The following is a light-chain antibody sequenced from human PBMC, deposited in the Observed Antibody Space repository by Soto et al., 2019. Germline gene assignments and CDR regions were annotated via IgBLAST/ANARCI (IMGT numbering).Light chain of an antibody. Sequence: QLVLIQSSSASASLGSSVKLTCTLSSGHSSYTIAWHQQQPGRAPRYLMKLEGSGSYNKGSGVPGRFSASSSGADRYLTISNLQFEDEADYYCETWDSNTRVFGGGTKLTVL. CDR2: LEGSGSY. CDR1: SGHSSYT. CDR3: ETWDSNTRV. J-gene: IGLJ2*01. V-gene: IGLV4-60*02.